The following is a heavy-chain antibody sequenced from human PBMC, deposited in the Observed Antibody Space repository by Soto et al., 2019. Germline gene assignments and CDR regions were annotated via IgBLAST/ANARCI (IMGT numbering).Heavy chain of an antibody. CDR2: IDPSDSYT. V-gene: IGHV5-10-1*01. CDR3: ARHPVFIAAAGTGYGMDV. D-gene: IGHD6-13*01. J-gene: IGHJ6*02. Sequence: PRESLKISCKGSGYSFTSYWISWVRQMPGKGLEWMGRIDPSDSYTNYSPSFQGHVTISADKSISTAYLQWSSLKASDTAMYYCARHPVFIAAAGTGYGMDVWGQGTPVSVSS. CDR1: GYSFTSYW.